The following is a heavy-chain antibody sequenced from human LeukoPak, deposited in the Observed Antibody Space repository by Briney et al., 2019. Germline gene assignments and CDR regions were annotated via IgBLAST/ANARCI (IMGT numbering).Heavy chain of an antibody. Sequence: ASVKVSCKVSGYTLTELSMHWVRQAPGKGLEWMGGFDPEDGETIYAQKFQGRVTMTEDTSTDTAYMERSSLRSEDTAVYYCAFSGYSYGYSFDYWGQGTLVTVSS. D-gene: IGHD5-18*01. J-gene: IGHJ4*02. CDR3: AFSGYSYGYSFDY. CDR2: FDPEDGET. V-gene: IGHV1-24*01. CDR1: GYTLTELS.